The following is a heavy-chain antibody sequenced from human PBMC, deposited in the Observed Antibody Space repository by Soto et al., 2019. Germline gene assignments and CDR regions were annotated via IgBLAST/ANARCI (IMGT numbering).Heavy chain of an antibody. CDR1: GGSFSGYY. Sequence: SETLSLTCAVYGGSFSGYYWSWIRQPPGKGLEWIGEINHSGSTNYNPSLKSRVTISVDTSKNQFSLKLSSVTAADTSVYYCARVSSRMINAFDIWGQGTMVTVS. CDR2: INHSGST. D-gene: IGHD3-16*01. V-gene: IGHV4-34*01. CDR3: ARVSSRMINAFDI. J-gene: IGHJ3*02.